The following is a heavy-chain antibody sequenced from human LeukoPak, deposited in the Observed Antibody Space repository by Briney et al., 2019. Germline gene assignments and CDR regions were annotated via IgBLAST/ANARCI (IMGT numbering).Heavy chain of an antibody. Sequence: ASVKVSCKASGYTFTSYYMHWVRQAPGQGLEWMGIINPSDGSTSYAQKFQGRVTMTRDMSTSTVYMELSSLRSEDTAVYYCARDDIVLMVYAISAFDIWGQGSMVTVSS. J-gene: IGHJ3*02. CDR1: GYTFTSYY. CDR2: INPSDGST. CDR3: ARDDIVLMVYAISAFDI. D-gene: IGHD2-8*01. V-gene: IGHV1-46*01.